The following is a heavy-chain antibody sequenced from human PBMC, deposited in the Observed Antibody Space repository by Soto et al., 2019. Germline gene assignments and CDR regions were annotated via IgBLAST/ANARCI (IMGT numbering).Heavy chain of an antibody. CDR3: ARQGYCSSTACYTVDY. J-gene: IGHJ4*02. CDR2: VYPGDSHT. Sequence: PGESLTISCKCSGYSFTRYWIGWVRQMPGKGLEWMGIVYPGDSHTKYSPSFQGQVTISADKSISSAYLQWSSLKASDTAMYYCARQGYCSSTACYTVDYWGQGTLVTVSS. V-gene: IGHV5-51*01. D-gene: IGHD2-2*02. CDR1: GYSFTRYW.